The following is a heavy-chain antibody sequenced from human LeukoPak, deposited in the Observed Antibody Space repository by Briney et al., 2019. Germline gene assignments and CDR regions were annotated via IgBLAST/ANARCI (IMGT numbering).Heavy chain of an antibody. J-gene: IGHJ3*02. Sequence: GASLRLSCAASGFTFNSYAMSWVRQAPGKGLEWVSAISGSGGSTYYADSVKGRFTISRDNSKNTLYLQMNSLRAEDTAVYYCAKAYYDILTGYYAPDAFDIWGQGTMVTVSS. CDR3: AKAYYDILTGYYAPDAFDI. CDR2: ISGSGGST. CDR1: GFTFNSYA. V-gene: IGHV3-23*01. D-gene: IGHD3-9*01.